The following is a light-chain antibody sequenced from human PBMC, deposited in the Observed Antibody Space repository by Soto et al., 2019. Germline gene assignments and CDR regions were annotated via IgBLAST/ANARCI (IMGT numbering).Light chain of an antibody. V-gene: IGLV1-36*01. CDR2: YDD. Sequence: QSVLTQPPSVSEGPGQRVTISCSGSTSNIGKNTVNWYQQLPGEAPKLFIYYDDLVASGVSDRFSGSKSGTSASLAISGLQSEDEADYYCGAWDDSLNGLVFGGGTKLTVL. CDR3: GAWDDSLNGLV. CDR1: TSNIGKNT. J-gene: IGLJ3*02.